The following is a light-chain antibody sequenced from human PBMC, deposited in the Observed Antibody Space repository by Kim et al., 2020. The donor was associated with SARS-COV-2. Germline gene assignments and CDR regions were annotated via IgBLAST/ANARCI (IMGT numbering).Light chain of an antibody. Sequence: QASIDCRASQSLVYSDGNNYLTWFHQRPGQAPRRLVYKVSSRDSGVPDRLSGSGSGTDFTLKISRVEAEDVGIYYCMQGTHWPPTFGQGTKVDIK. V-gene: IGKV2-30*01. J-gene: IGKJ1*01. CDR2: KVS. CDR3: MQGTHWPPT. CDR1: QSLVYSDGNNY.